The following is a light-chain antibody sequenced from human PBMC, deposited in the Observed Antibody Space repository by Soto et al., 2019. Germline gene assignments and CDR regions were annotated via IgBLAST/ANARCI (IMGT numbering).Light chain of an antibody. CDR3: QQYGGSPWT. CDR2: GAS. CDR1: QSVSNSY. J-gene: IGKJ1*01. V-gene: IGKV3-20*01. Sequence: EIVLTQSPGTLSLSPGERATLSCRASQSVSNSYLAWYQQKPGQAPRLLIYGASSRATGIPDRFSGSGSGTDFALTLSRLEPEDFAVYHCQQYGGSPWTFGQGTKVELK.